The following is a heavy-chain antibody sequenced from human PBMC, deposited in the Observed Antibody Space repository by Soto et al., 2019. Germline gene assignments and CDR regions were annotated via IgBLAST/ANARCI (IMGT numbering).Heavy chain of an antibody. CDR2: FIPMFGKA. D-gene: IGHD1-26*01. J-gene: IGHJ5*02. V-gene: IGHV1-69*01. CDR1: GGTFSRYA. CDR3: ARDKNPRYSGSYYWFAP. Sequence: QVQLVQSGAEVKKPGSSVKVSCKASGGTFSRYAINWVRQAPGQGLEWMGGFIPMFGKAHYAQKFQGRVTITADEFTNIAYMELSSLSSEDTAVYYCARDKNPRYSGSYYWFAPWGQGTLVTVSS.